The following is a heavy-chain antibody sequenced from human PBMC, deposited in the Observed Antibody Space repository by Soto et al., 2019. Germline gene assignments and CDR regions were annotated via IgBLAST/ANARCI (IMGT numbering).Heavy chain of an antibody. Sequence: GGSLRLSCAASGLTFSSYAMSWVRQAPGKGLEWVSAISGSGGSTYYADSVKGRFTISRDNSKNTLYLQMNSLRAEDTAVYYCASVYYYDSSGYSDYWGQGTLVTVSS. V-gene: IGHV3-23*01. CDR1: GLTFSSYA. CDR3: ASVYYYDSSGYSDY. J-gene: IGHJ4*02. D-gene: IGHD3-22*01. CDR2: ISGSGGST.